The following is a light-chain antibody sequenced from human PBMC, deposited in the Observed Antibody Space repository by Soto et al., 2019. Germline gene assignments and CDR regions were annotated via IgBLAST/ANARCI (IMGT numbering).Light chain of an antibody. Sequence: ELTQPPSVSVAPGQTARISCGGNNIGGKSVHWYQQKPGQAPVLVVYDDNDRPSGIPERFSGSNSGNTATLTISRVEAGDEADYYCQVWDSSTDHRVFGTGTKVTV. J-gene: IGLJ1*01. V-gene: IGLV3-21*02. CDR1: NIGGKS. CDR3: QVWDSSTDHRV. CDR2: DDN.